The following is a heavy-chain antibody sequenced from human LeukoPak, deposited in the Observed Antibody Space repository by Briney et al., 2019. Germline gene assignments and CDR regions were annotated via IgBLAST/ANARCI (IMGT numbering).Heavy chain of an antibody. J-gene: IGHJ4*02. V-gene: IGHV3-9*01. Sequence: GGSLRLSCAAPGFTFDDYAMHWVRQAPGKGLEWVSGISWNSGSIGYADSVKGRFTISRDNAKNSLYLQMNSLRAEDTALYYCAKDLYSSSWAYYFDYWGQGTLVTVSS. CDR2: ISWNSGSI. D-gene: IGHD6-13*01. CDR1: GFTFDDYA. CDR3: AKDLYSSSWAYYFDY.